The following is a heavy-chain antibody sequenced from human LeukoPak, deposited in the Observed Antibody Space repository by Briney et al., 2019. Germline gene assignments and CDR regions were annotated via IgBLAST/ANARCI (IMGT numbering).Heavy chain of an antibody. CDR2: INPNSGGT. V-gene: IGHV1-2*02. CDR1: GYTFTGDY. J-gene: IGHJ6*03. CDR3: ARPSSWNYYYYCMDV. Sequence: GASVKVSCKASGYTFTGDYMHWVRQAPGQGLEWMGWINPNSGGTNYAQKFQGRVTMTRDTSISTVYMELSRLRSDDTAVYYCARPSSWNYYYYCMDVWGKGTTVTVSS. D-gene: IGHD6-13*01.